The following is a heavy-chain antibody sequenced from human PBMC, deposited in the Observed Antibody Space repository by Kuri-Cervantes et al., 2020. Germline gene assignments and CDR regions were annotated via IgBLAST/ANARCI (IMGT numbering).Heavy chain of an antibody. Sequence: LSLTCAASGFTFSDYYMSWIRQAPGKGLEWVSYISSSGSTIYYADSVKGRFTISRDNAKNSLYLQMNSLRAEDTAVYYCARDPEGLPQGYYYYYYMDVWGKGTTVTVSS. CDR2: ISSSGSTI. CDR1: GFTFSDYY. V-gene: IGHV3-11*04. CDR3: ARDPEGLPQGYYYYYYMDV. D-gene: IGHD1-14*01. J-gene: IGHJ6*03.